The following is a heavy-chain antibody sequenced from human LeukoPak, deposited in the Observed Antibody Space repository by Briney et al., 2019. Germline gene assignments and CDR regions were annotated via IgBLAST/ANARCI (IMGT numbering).Heavy chain of an antibody. V-gene: IGHV1-18*01. CDR3: ARVKLGRYDILTGYPTANWFDP. D-gene: IGHD3-9*01. Sequence: ASVKVSCKASGGTFSSYAISWVRQAPGQGLEWMGWISAYNGNTNYAQKLQGRVTMTTDTSTSTAYMELRSLRSDDTAVYYCARVKLGRYDILTGYPTANWFDPWGQGTLVTVSS. J-gene: IGHJ5*02. CDR2: ISAYNGNT. CDR1: GGTFSSYA.